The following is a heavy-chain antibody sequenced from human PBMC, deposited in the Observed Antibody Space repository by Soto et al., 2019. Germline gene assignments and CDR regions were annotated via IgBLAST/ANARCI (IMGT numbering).Heavy chain of an antibody. CDR3: AREGYCIKGVCYEADGPTF. Sequence: ASVKVSCKASGYTFTSYGISWVRQAPGQGLEWMGRISAYNGNTNYAQKLQGRVTMTTDTSTSTAYMELRSLRSDDTAVYYCAREGYCIKGVCYEADGPTFWGQGTLVTVSS. J-gene: IGHJ4*02. V-gene: IGHV1-18*01. D-gene: IGHD2-8*01. CDR2: ISAYNGNT. CDR1: GYTFTSYG.